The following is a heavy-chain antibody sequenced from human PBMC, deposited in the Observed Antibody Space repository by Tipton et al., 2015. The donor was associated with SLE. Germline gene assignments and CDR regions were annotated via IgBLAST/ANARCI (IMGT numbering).Heavy chain of an antibody. V-gene: IGHV4-39*07. J-gene: IGHJ5*02. Sequence: TLSLTCTVSGGSVSSGSYYWAWIRQPPGKGPEWIGTIYYSGSTYYYPSLKGRITISVDTSKNQFSLEVRSVTAEDTAVYYCTRASSDSSSSRFDPWGQGTLVTVSS. D-gene: IGHD6-6*01. CDR3: TRASSDSSSSRFDP. CDR1: GGSVSSGSYY. CDR2: IYYSGST.